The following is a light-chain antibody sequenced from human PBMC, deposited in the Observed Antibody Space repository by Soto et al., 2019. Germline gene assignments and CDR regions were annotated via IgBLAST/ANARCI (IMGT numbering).Light chain of an antibody. Sequence: QSVLTQPAAVSGSPGQSITISCTGTSSDVGAYNYVSWYQQHPGKAPELTIYDVRNRPSGVSNRFSGSKSGNTASLTISGLQAEDEAGYHCSSHPPSNTYVFGTGTTVAVL. J-gene: IGLJ1*01. CDR1: SSDVGAYNY. CDR2: DVR. V-gene: IGLV2-14*01. CDR3: SSHPPSNTYV.